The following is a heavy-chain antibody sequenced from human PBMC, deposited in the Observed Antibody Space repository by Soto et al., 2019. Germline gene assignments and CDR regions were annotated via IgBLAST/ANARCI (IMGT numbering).Heavy chain of an antibody. CDR2: IYWDDDK. D-gene: IGHD6-19*01. V-gene: IGHV2-5*02. Sequence: QITLKESGPTLVKPTQTLTLTCTFSGFSLSSTRVAVGWIRQPPGKALEWLALIYWDDDKRYSPFLKSRLTTTKDPSNNRVVRTMTNMDPVDTATYYCAHSVVAGLGYYFDYWGQGTLVTVSS. J-gene: IGHJ4*02. CDR1: GFSLSSTRVA. CDR3: AHSVVAGLGYYFDY.